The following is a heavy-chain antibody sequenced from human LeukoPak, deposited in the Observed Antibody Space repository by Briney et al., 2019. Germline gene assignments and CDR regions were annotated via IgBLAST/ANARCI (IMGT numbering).Heavy chain of an antibody. CDR1: GFSFKNVW. J-gene: IGHJ4*02. CDR2: IKSKTHGGTT. V-gene: IGHV3-15*01. Sequence: KAGGSLRLSCAASGFSFKNVWMSWARQARGKGREWADRIKSKTHGGTTDYAAAVKGRFTISRDDSKSTLYLQMNSLKTEDTALYYCTTWNYDILTGYSIWGQGTLVTVSS. D-gene: IGHD3-9*01. CDR3: TTWNYDILTGYSI.